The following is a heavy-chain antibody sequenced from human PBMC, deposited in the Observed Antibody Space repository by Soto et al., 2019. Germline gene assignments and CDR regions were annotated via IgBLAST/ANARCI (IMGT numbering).Heavy chain of an antibody. Sequence: QVQLQESGPGLVKPSQTLSLTCTVSGGSISSGGYYWSWIRQHPGKGLEWIGYIYYSGSTYYNPSLKSRVTISVDTSKNQFSLKLSSVTAADTAVYYCARGRCSSTSCLDHSYCYYYMDVWGKGTTVTVSS. CDR2: IYYSGST. CDR3: ARGRCSSTSCLDHSYCYYYMDV. V-gene: IGHV4-31*03. CDR1: GGSISSGGYY. D-gene: IGHD2-2*01. J-gene: IGHJ6*03.